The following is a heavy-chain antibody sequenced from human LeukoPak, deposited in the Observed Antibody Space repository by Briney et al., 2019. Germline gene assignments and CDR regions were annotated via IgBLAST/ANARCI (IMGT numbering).Heavy chain of an antibody. V-gene: IGHV3-7*01. CDR3: ARDLGQYYDTSDNWFDP. Sequence: GGSLRLSCTASGFTFSGAWMTWVRQAPGKGLEWVANIREDGTEKNYVDSVKGRFTISRDNAKNTLNLQMNSLRAEDTAVYYCARDLGQYYDTSDNWFDPWGQGTLVTVSS. D-gene: IGHD3-22*01. CDR1: GFTFSGAW. CDR2: IREDGTEK. J-gene: IGHJ5*02.